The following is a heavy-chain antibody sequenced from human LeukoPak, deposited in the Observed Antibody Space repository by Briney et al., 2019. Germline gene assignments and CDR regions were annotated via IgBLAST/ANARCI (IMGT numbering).Heavy chain of an antibody. Sequence: GGSLRLSCAASGFTFSSYSMNWVRQAPGKGLEWVSSISSSSSYIYYADSVKGRLTISRDNAKNSLYLQMNSLRAEDTAVYYCVRDLRAGQQLGWFDPWGQGTLVTVSS. D-gene: IGHD6-13*01. V-gene: IGHV3-21*01. CDR3: VRDLRAGQQLGWFDP. CDR2: ISSSSSYI. CDR1: GFTFSSYS. J-gene: IGHJ5*02.